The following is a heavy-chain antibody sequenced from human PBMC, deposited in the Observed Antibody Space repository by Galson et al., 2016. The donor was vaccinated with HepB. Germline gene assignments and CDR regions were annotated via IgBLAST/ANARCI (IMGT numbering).Heavy chain of an antibody. V-gene: IGHV3-23*01. Sequence: SLRLSCAASGFNFSSYVMSWVRQAPAKGREWVSIISGSGGSTDYADSVKGRFTISRDNSKDTLYLQMNSLRAEDTAMYYCAKIPRRKVTSFVRRVGGYYFDCWGQGTLVTVSS. CDR1: GFNFSSYV. J-gene: IGHJ4*02. D-gene: IGHD3-10*02. CDR2: ISGSGGST. CDR3: AKIPRRKVTSFVRRVGGYYFDC.